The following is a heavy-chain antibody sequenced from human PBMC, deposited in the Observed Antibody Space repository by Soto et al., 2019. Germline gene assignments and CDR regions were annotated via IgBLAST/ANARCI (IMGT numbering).Heavy chain of an antibody. Sequence: QGQLVQSGAEVKKPGASVKVSCKASGNTFTNYYIHWVRQAPGQGLEWMGIINPGGVSTTSAQTFQGRVTMTRETSTSTVYMELSSLRSEDTAVYYCATELGVRIRRGWFAPWGQGTLVTVSS. CDR3: ATELGVRIRRGWFAP. D-gene: IGHD3-10*01. J-gene: IGHJ5*02. V-gene: IGHV1-46*01. CDR1: GNTFTNYY. CDR2: INPGGVST.